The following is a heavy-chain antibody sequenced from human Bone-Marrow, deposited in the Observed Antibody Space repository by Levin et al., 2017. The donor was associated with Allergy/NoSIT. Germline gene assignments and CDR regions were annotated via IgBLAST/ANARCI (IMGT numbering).Heavy chain of an antibody. CDR2: IIGDGRT. CDR3: AKGKATDAVDWFDP. Sequence: ETLSLTCAASGFTFNNYALTWVRQAAGKGLEWVSTIIGDGRTFYADSVKGRFTVSKDDSKNTMFLQLDSLRAEDTAVYYCAKGKATDAVDWFDPWGQGTLVTVSS. D-gene: IGHD5-24*01. V-gene: IGHV3-23*01. J-gene: IGHJ5*02. CDR1: GFTFNNYA.